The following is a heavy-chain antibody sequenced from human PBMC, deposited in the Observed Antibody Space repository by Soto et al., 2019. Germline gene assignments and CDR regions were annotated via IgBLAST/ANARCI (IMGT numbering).Heavy chain of an antibody. D-gene: IGHD3-22*01. J-gene: IGHJ4*02. V-gene: IGHV1-46*01. CDR3: ARGPYYYDSSGYYYFDY. Sequence: ASVKVSCKASGYTFTSYYMHWVRQAPGQGLEWMGIINPSGGSTSYAQKFQGRVTMTRDTSTSTAYMELSSLRSEDTAVYYCARGPYYYDSSGYYYFDYWGQGTLVTVSS. CDR2: INPSGGST. CDR1: GYTFTSYY.